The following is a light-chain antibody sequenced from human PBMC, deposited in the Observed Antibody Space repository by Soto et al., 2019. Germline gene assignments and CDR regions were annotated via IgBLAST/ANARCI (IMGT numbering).Light chain of an antibody. J-gene: IGLJ1*01. Sequence: QSVLTQPPSVSGAPGQRVTISCTESSSNIGAGYDVHWYQQLPGTAPKLLIYGNSNRPSGVPDRFSGSKSGTSASLAITGLQAEDEADYYCQSYDSSLSAFYVFGTGTKLTVL. CDR1: SSNIGAGYD. CDR2: GNS. CDR3: QSYDSSLSAFYV. V-gene: IGLV1-40*01.